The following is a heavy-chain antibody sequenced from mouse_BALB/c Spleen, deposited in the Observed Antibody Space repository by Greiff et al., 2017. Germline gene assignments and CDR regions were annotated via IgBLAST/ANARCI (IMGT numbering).Heavy chain of an antibody. Sequence: VQLQQSGPGLVQPSQSLSITCTVSGFSLTSYGVHWVRQSPGKGLEWLGVIWSGGSTDYNAAFISRLSISKDNSKSQVFFKMNSLQANDTAIYYCASYYRYDGYYYAMDYWGQGTSVTVSS. V-gene: IGHV2-2*02. CDR2: IWSGGST. D-gene: IGHD2-14*01. CDR3: ASYYRYDGYYYAMDY. J-gene: IGHJ4*01. CDR1: GFSLTSYG.